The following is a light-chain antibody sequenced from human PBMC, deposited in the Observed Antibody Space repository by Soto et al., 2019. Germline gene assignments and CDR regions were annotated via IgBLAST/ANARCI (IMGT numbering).Light chain of an antibody. CDR2: AAS. CDR1: QSVSSYY. V-gene: IGKV3-20*01. CDR3: QQYNNWPLT. Sequence: EIVLTQSPGTLSLSPGERATLSCRASQSVSSYYLAWYQQKPGQAPRLLIYAASSRATGIPDRFSGGGSGTDFTLTISSLQYEDFEVYYCQQYNNWPLTLGPGTKVDIK. J-gene: IGKJ3*01.